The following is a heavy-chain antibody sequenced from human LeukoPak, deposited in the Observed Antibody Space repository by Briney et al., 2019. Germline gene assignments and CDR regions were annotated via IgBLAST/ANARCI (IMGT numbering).Heavy chain of an antibody. CDR3: ARGWRYYDSVIFDY. J-gene: IGHJ4*02. Sequence: SETLSLTCTVSGGSISSYYWSWIRQPPGKGLEWIGYIYYGGSTNYNPSLKSRVTISVDTSKNQFSLKLSSVTAADTAVYYCARGWRYYDSVIFDYWGQGTLVTVSS. D-gene: IGHD3-22*01. CDR1: GGSISSYY. V-gene: IGHV4-59*01. CDR2: IYYGGST.